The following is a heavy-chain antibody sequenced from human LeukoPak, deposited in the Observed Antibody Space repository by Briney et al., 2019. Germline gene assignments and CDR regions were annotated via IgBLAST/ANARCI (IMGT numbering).Heavy chain of an antibody. CDR1: GGTFSSYA. D-gene: IGHD5-12*01. J-gene: IGHJ4*02. Sequence: GASVKVSCKASGGTFSSYAISWVRQAPGQGLEWMGWISAYNGNTNYAQKLQGRVTMTTDTSTSTAYMELKSLRSDDTAVYYCARDMSGYDFLNYFDYWGQGTLVTVSS. CDR3: ARDMSGYDFLNYFDY. CDR2: ISAYNGNT. V-gene: IGHV1-18*01.